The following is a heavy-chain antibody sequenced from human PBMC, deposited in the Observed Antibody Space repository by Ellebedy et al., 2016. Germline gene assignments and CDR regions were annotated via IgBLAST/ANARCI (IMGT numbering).Heavy chain of an antibody. CDR2: ISSSSSYI. Sequence: GGSLRLSCAASGFTFSSYSMNRVRQAPGKGLEWVSSISSSSSYIYYADSVKGRFTISRDNAKNSLYLQMNSLRAEDTAVYYCAREHLGYGLDYWGQGTLVTVSS. CDR1: GFTFSSYS. V-gene: IGHV3-21*01. J-gene: IGHJ4*02. CDR3: AREHLGYGLDY. D-gene: IGHD2-8*01.